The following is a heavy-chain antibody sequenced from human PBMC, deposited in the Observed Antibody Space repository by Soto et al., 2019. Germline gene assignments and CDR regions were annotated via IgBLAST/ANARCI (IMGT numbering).Heavy chain of an antibody. Sequence: EVQLLESGGDLVQPGGSLRLSCAATGFSFSTFAMSWVRQAPGKGLEWVSAISGDGSTTYYVDSVKGRFTSSRDNSRNTLYLQMNSLRVEDTAIYYCAKEPLAQGRGWYADNWGQGTLVTVSS. V-gene: IGHV3-23*01. CDR2: ISGDGSTT. D-gene: IGHD6-19*01. CDR3: AKEPLAQGRGWYADN. J-gene: IGHJ4*02. CDR1: GFSFSTFA.